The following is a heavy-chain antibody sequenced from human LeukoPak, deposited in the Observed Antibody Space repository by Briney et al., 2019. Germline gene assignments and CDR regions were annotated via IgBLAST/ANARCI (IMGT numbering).Heavy chain of an antibody. V-gene: IGHV3-21*01. Sequence: GGSLRLSCAASGFTFSSYSMNWVRQAPGKGLEWVSSISSGSYIYYADSMQGRFTISRDNSKNSLFLQMNSLRAEDTAVYYCARGLYPDYYVSSGSSPPEHWGQGTLVTVSS. CDR1: GFTFSSYS. D-gene: IGHD3-22*01. J-gene: IGHJ1*01. CDR2: ISSGSYI. CDR3: ARGLYPDYYVSSGSSPPEH.